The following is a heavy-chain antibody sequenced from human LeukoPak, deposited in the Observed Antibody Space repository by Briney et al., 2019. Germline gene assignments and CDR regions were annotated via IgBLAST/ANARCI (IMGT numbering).Heavy chain of an antibody. CDR3: ARVGYSSVWTAFAMDV. Sequence: SQTLSLTCAISGDSVSSNSAAWNWIRQSPSRGLEWLGRTYYRSKWYNDYAVSVKSRITINPDTSKNQFSLQLNSVTSEDTAVYYCARVGYSSVWTAFAMDVWGQGTTVTVSS. J-gene: IGHJ6*02. CDR1: GDSVSSNSAA. V-gene: IGHV6-1*01. D-gene: IGHD6-19*01. CDR2: TYYRSKWYN.